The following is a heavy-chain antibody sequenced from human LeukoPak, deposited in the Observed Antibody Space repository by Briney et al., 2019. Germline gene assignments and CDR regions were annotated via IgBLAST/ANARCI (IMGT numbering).Heavy chain of an antibody. V-gene: IGHV1-2*02. D-gene: IGHD3-22*01. Sequence: ASVKVSCKASGYTFTGYYMHWVRQAPGQGLEWMGWINPNSGGTNYAQKFQGRVTMTRDTSISTAYMELSRLRSDDTAVFYCAREMGYYDSSGPTDAFDIWGQGTMVTVSS. CDR2: INPNSGGT. CDR3: AREMGYYDSSGPTDAFDI. J-gene: IGHJ3*02. CDR1: GYTFTGYY.